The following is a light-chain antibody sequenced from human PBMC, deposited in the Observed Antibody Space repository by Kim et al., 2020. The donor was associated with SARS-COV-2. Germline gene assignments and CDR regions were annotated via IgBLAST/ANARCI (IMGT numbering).Light chain of an antibody. CDR1: SNEVGNQG. CDR2: RDD. Sequence: PTATLTCTGNSNEVGNQGAAWLEQRQGHPPKLLSYRDDNRPPGISERLSASRSGKKASLTITGLQPEDEADYYCAPRDSSLSAYVFGTGTKVTVL. V-gene: IGLV10-54*01. CDR3: APRDSSLSAYV. J-gene: IGLJ1*01.